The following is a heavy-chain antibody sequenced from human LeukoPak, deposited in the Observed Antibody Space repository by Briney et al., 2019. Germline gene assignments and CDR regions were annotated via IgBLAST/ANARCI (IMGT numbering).Heavy chain of an antibody. Sequence: PSQTLSLTCTVSGGSISSGDYYWSWIRQPPGKGLEWIGYICYSGSTYYNPSLKSRVTISVDTSKNQFSLKLSSVTAADTAVYYCARQVDYYGSGGRNYWGQGTLVTVSS. V-gene: IGHV4-30-4*08. D-gene: IGHD3-10*01. CDR3: ARQVDYYGSGGRNY. J-gene: IGHJ4*02. CDR1: GGSISSGDYY. CDR2: ICYSGST.